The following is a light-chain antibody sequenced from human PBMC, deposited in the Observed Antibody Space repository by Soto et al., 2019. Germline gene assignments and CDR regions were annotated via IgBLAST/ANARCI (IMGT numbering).Light chain of an antibody. V-gene: IGKV3-11*01. CDR2: DTS. Sequence: DIVLTQSPATLSLSPGERAPSSCRAIPCVGSLLAWYQQTPGQAPRLLIYDTSIRATGIPARFSGSGSGTDFTRTISSLEPEDFAVYYGQQRNSWPPTFTFGQGTQVDIK. CDR3: QQRNSWPPTFT. J-gene: IGKJ1*01. CDR1: PCVGSL.